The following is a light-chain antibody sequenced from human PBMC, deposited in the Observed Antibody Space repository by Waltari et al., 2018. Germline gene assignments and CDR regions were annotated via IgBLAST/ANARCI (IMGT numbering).Light chain of an antibody. V-gene: IGLV2-14*01. CDR2: DVS. J-gene: IGLJ1*01. CDR3: SSYTSSSTSYV. CDR1: SSDVGGYNY. Sequence: QSALTQPASVSGSPGQSITISCTGTSSDVGGYNYVSWYQQHPGKAPKLRIYDVSKRPSVVSNRFSGSKSGNTASLTISGLQAEDEADYYCSSYTSSSTSYVFGTGTKVTVL.